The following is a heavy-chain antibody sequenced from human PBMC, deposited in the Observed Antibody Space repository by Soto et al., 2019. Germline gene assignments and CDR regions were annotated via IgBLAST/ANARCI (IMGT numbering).Heavy chain of an antibody. CDR3: ARGFLSVGGEMREEGGY. V-gene: IGHV1-18*01. J-gene: IGHJ4*02. CDR2: ISAYNGNT. Sequence: QVQLVQSGAEVKKPGASVKVSCKASGYTFTSYGISWVRQAPGQGLEWMGWISAYNGNTNYAQQLQGRDTMTTDTSTSTAYMDLRSLRSDDTAVYCCARGFLSVGGEMREEGGYWGQGTLVTVSS. D-gene: IGHD2-21*01. CDR1: GYTFTSYG.